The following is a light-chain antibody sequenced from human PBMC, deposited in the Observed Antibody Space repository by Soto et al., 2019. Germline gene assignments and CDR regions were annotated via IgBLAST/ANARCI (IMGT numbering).Light chain of an antibody. CDR3: QQDNNLPPIT. Sequence: EIVMTQSPATLSVSPGERATLSCRASQSVFSNLARYQQIPGQAPRLLLYDVSTRATGIPARFSGSGAGTAFTLTISSLPLEDSAVYYCQQDNNLPPITFGQGTRLESK. V-gene: IGKV3-15*01. J-gene: IGKJ5*01. CDR2: DVS. CDR1: QSVFSN.